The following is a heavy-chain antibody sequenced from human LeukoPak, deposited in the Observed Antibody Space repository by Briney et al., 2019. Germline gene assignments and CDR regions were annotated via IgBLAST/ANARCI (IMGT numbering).Heavy chain of an antibody. D-gene: IGHD2-2*01. Sequence: GGSLRLSCAASGFTFSSYAMSWVRQAPGKGLEWVSAISGSGGSTYYADSVKGRFTISRDNSKNTLYLQMNSLGAEDTAVYYCAKSSGATYCSSTRCYGYFDYWGQGTLVTVSS. V-gene: IGHV3-23*01. CDR1: GFTFSSYA. CDR2: ISGSGGST. J-gene: IGHJ4*02. CDR3: AKSSGATYCSSTRCYGYFDY.